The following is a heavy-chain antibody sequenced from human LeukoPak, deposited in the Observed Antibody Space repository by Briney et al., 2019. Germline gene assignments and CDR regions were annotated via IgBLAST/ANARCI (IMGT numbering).Heavy chain of an antibody. Sequence: SQTLSLTCALSGDRVSGIDATWNWIRQSPSRGLEWLGRTYFRSQWYSEYAAFVKNRISINSDTSKNQFSLQLNSMTPEDTAIYYCVRKMGAFDYWGQGTLVTVSS. J-gene: IGHJ4*02. V-gene: IGHV6-1*01. D-gene: IGHD1-26*01. CDR3: VRKMGAFDY. CDR1: GDRVSGIDAT. CDR2: TYFRSQWYS.